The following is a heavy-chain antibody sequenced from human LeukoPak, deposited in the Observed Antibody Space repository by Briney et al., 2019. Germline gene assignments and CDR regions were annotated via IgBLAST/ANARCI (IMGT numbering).Heavy chain of an antibody. CDR2: IRSKAYGGTT. V-gene: IGHV3-49*04. D-gene: IGHD5-12*01. CDR3: TRGGYWFDP. J-gene: IGHJ5*02. Sequence: GGSLRLSCTASGFTFGDYAMSWVRQAPGKVLEWVGFIRSKAYGGTTEYAASVKGRFTISRDDSKSIAYLQMNSLKTEDTAVYYCTRGGYWFDPWGQGTLVTVSS. CDR1: GFTFGDYA.